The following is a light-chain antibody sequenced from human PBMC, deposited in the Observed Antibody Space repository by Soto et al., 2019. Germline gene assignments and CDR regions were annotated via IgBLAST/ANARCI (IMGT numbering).Light chain of an antibody. Sequence: DIQMTQSPSSVSASVGDRVTITCRASQGILSWLAWYQQKPGKAPKLLIYAASNLQSGVPSRFSGSGSGTDFTLTISNLQPEDFATYYCQQANSFPFTFGPGTKVDIK. CDR1: QGILSW. V-gene: IGKV1-12*01. CDR2: AAS. J-gene: IGKJ3*01. CDR3: QQANSFPFT.